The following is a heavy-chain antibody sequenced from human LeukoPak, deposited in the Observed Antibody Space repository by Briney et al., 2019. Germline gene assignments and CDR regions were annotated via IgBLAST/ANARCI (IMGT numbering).Heavy chain of an antibody. CDR3: ARGSVEVPAAKLFDY. J-gene: IGHJ4*02. CDR2: IYTSGST. D-gene: IGHD2-2*01. Sequence: SETLSLTCTVSGGSISSYYWSWIRQPAGKGLEWIGRIYTSGSTNYNPSLKSRVTISVDTSKNQFSLKLSSVTAADTAVYYCARGSVEVPAAKLFDYWGQGTLVTVSS. CDR1: GGSISSYY. V-gene: IGHV4-4*07.